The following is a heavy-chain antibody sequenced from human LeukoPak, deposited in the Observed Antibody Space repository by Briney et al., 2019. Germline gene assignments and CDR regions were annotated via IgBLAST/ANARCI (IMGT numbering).Heavy chain of an antibody. Sequence: GSLRLSCAASGFTFSSYAMSWVRQAPGKGLEWVSAISGSGGSTYYADSVKGRFTISRDNSKNTLYLQMNSLRAEDTAVYYCAKLVGATLAYYYYYMDVWGKGTTVTVSS. CDR2: ISGSGGST. J-gene: IGHJ6*03. D-gene: IGHD1-26*01. V-gene: IGHV3-23*01. CDR3: AKLVGATLAYYYYYMDV. CDR1: GFTFSSYA.